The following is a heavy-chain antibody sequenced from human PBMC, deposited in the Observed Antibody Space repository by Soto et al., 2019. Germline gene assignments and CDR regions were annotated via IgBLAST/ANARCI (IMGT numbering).Heavy chain of an antibody. D-gene: IGHD1-1*01. Sequence: GGSLRLSCAASGFTFSNSAMHWVRQTPGKGLEWVAVISYDGSNKYYADSVKGRFTISRDNSKNTLYLQMNSLRPEDTAVYYCVRGTTADYFDNWGQGTLVTVSS. J-gene: IGHJ4*02. CDR2: ISYDGSNK. CDR1: GFTFSNSA. V-gene: IGHV3-30-3*01. CDR3: VRGTTADYFDN.